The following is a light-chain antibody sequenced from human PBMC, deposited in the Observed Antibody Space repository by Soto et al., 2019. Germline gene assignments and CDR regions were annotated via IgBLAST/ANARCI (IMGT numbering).Light chain of an antibody. J-gene: IGKJ1*01. CDR2: GAS. V-gene: IGKV3-20*01. CDR1: QSISSN. Sequence: VMTHSPATLSVSPCETATLSCRANQSISSNLAWYQQKPGQPPRLLIYGASNRATGIPDRFSGSGSGTDFTLTISRLEPEDFAVYYCQQYGSSGTFGQGTKVDI. CDR3: QQYGSSGT.